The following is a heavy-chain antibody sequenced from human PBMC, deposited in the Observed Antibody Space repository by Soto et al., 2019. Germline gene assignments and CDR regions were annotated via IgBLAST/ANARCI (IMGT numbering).Heavy chain of an antibody. Sequence: QVQLVQSGAEVKRPGASVRVSCRASRYTFTSYDIYWVRQAPGQGLEWMGWIKTDSGDTDYAQNFQGRVTMTRDTSLNTAYMELTNLVSDDTAVYYCARRISTYLNEIIYDPWGQGTLVTVSS. CDR1: RYTFTSYD. J-gene: IGHJ5*02. V-gene: IGHV1-2*02. CDR3: ARRISTYLNEIIYDP. CDR2: IKTDSGDT. D-gene: IGHD1-1*01.